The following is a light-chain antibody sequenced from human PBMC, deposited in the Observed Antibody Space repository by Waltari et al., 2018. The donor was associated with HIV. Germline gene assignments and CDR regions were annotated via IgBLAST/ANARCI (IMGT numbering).Light chain of an antibody. CDR2: GVT. CDR3: SSYADSLVV. CDR1: SYHIHTYKY. J-gene: IGLJ2*01. V-gene: IGLV2-8*01. Sequence: QSALTQPPSASASPGQSVTISCTGLSYHIHTYKYVSWYQQYPGKVPKLLIYGVTNRPSGVPDRFSGSKSGNTASLTVSGLQAEDEADYYCSSYADSLVVFGGGTRLTVL.